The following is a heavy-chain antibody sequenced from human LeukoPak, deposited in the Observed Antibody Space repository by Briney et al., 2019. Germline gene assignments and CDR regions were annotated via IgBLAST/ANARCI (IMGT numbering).Heavy chain of an antibody. D-gene: IGHD2-15*01. CDR2: ISSSSSYI. CDR3: ARVRRYATYYYYGMDV. CDR1: GFTFSSYS. J-gene: IGHJ6*02. V-gene: IGHV3-21*01. Sequence: GGSLRLSCAASGFTFSSYSMNWVRQAPGKGLEWVSSISSSSSYIYYADSVKGRFTISRDNAKNSLYLQMNSLRAEDTAVYYCARVRRYATYYYYGMDVWGQGTTVTVSS.